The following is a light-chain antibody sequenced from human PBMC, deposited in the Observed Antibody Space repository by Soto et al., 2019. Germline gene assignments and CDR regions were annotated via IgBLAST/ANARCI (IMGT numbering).Light chain of an antibody. CDR2: WAS. CDR3: QQYYSTPFT. V-gene: IGKV4-1*01. J-gene: IGKJ3*01. Sequence: IVMTQSPDSLAVSLGERATINCKSSQSVLYSSNNKSYLAWYQQKLGQPPNLLIYWASTRESGVPDRFSGSGSGTDFTITISSLQAEDVAFYYCQQYYSTPFTFGPGTKVEIK. CDR1: QSVLYSSNNKSY.